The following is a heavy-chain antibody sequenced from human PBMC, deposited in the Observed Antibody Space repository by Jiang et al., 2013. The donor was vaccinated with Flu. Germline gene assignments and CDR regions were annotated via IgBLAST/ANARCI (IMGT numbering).Heavy chain of an antibody. CDR3: ARGDVAVAGPFEGAFDI. D-gene: IGHD6-19*01. V-gene: IGHV1-46*01. CDR1: GYTFTSYY. J-gene: IGHJ3*02. CDR2: INPSGGST. Sequence: SGAEVKKPGASVKVSCKASGYTFTSYYMHWVRQAPGQGLEWMGIINPSGGSTSYAQKFQGRVTMTRDTSTSTVYMELSSLRSEDTAVYYCARGDVAVAGPFEGAFDIWGQGTMVTVSS.